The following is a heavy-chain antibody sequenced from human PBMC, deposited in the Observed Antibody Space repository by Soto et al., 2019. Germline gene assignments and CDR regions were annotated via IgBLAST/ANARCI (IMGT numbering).Heavy chain of an antibody. D-gene: IGHD2-2*01. CDR2: ISYDGSNK. CDR1: GWTCSSYA. Sequence: WSLRLSCAASGWTCSSYAVHWVRQAPGKVLEWVAVISYDGSNKYYADSVKGRFTISRDNSKNTLYLQMNSLRAEDTAVYYCARARGNCSSTSCYPNYYYYSGMDVWGKGTTVPVSS. V-gene: IGHV3-30-3*01. CDR3: ARARGNCSSTSCYPNYYYYSGMDV. J-gene: IGHJ6*04.